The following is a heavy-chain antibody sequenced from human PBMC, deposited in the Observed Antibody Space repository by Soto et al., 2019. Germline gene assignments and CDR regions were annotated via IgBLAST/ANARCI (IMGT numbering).Heavy chain of an antibody. Sequence: GGSLRLSCAASGFTFSSYAMHWVRQAPGKGLEWVAVISYDGSNKYYADSVKGRFTISRDNSKNTLYLQMNSLRAEDTAVYYCARARDIAVAGTDLEASGYFDYWGQGTLVTVS. CDR1: GFTFSSYA. CDR2: ISYDGSNK. J-gene: IGHJ4*02. V-gene: IGHV3-30-3*01. D-gene: IGHD6-19*01. CDR3: ARARDIAVAGTDLEASGYFDY.